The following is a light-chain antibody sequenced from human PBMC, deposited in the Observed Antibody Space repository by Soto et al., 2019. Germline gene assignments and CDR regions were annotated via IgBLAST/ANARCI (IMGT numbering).Light chain of an antibody. J-gene: IGLJ3*02. Sequence: QSVLTQPASVSGSPGQSITISCTGSGRSYNLVSWFQQSPGKAPKLIIYEDNKRPSGVSNRFSCSKSGNTASLTISGLQAEDEADYYCCSYADSTTVVFGGGTKLTVL. CDR2: EDN. CDR3: CSYADSTTVV. V-gene: IGLV2-23*01. CDR1: GRSYNL.